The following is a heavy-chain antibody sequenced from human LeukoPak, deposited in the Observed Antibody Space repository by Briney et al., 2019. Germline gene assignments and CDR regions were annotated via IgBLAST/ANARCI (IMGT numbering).Heavy chain of an antibody. J-gene: IGHJ6*03. CDR1: GFTFSSYW. V-gene: IGHV3-7*01. CDR3: ARDNAQWLVFPTYYYYYYMDV. D-gene: IGHD6-19*01. Sequence: GGSLRLSCAASGFTFSSYWMSWVRQAPGKGLEWVANIKQDGSEKYYVDSVKGRFTISRDNAKNSLYLQMNSLRAEDTAVYYCARDNAQWLVFPTYYYYYYMDVWGKGTTVTVSS. CDR2: IKQDGSEK.